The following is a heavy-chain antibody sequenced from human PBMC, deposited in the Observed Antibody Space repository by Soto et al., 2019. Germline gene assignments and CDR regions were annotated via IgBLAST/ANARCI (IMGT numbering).Heavy chain of an antibody. CDR2: IIPIFGTA. CDR3: ARDPSDYCDSGSRFDH. Sequence: SVKVSCKASGGTFSSYAISWVRQAPGQGLEWMGGIIPIFGTANYAQKFQGRVTITADESTSTAYMELSSLRSEDTAVYYCARDPSDYCDSGSRFDHYSQRTLVTVSS. J-gene: IGHJ5*02. V-gene: IGHV1-69*13. D-gene: IGHD3-22*01. CDR1: GGTFSSYA.